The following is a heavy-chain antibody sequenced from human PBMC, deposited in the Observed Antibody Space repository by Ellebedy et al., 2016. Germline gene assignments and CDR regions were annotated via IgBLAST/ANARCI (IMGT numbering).Heavy chain of an antibody. Sequence: GESLKISXAASGFTFSSYSMNWVRQAPGKGLEWVSSISSSSSYIYYADSVKGRFTISRDDAKNSLFLQMNSLRAEDTAVYHCTRDGARGYDMDYWGQGTLVTVSS. D-gene: IGHD5-12*01. J-gene: IGHJ4*02. V-gene: IGHV3-21*01. CDR1: GFTFSSYS. CDR3: TRDGARGYDMDY. CDR2: ISSSSSYI.